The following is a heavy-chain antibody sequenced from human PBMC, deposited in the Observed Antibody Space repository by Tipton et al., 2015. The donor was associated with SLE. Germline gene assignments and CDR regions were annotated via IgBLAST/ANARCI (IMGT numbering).Heavy chain of an antibody. CDR3: AREDDYSNYFDY. Sequence: TLSLTCTVSGGSISSSSYYWGWIRQPPGKGLEWIGSIYYSGSTNYNPSLKSRVTISVDTSKNQFSLKLSSVTAADTAVYYCAREDDYSNYFDYWGQGTLVTVSS. CDR2: IYYSGST. J-gene: IGHJ4*02. V-gene: IGHV4-39*07. D-gene: IGHD4-11*01. CDR1: GGSISSSSYY.